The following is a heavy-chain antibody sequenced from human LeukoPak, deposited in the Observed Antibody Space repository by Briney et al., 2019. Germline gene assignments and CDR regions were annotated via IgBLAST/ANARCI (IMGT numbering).Heavy chain of an antibody. J-gene: IGHJ4*02. CDR3: ARDATTTSILSGCDY. CDR1: GYTFTDYF. CDR2: INPNSGGT. V-gene: IGHV1-2*06. D-gene: IGHD1-26*01. Sequence: RASVKVSCKASGYTFTDYFMHWVRQAPGQGLEWMGRINPNSGGTNYAQKFQGRVTMTRDTSISTAYMELSRLTSDDTAVYYCARDATTTSILSGCDYWGQGTLVTVSS.